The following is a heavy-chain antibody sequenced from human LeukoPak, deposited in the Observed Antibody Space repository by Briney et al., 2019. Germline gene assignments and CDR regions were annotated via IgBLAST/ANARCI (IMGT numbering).Heavy chain of an antibody. CDR3: AGGWYYGSGGLNLFDP. D-gene: IGHD3-10*01. Sequence: SQTLSLTCTVSGGSISSGGYYWSWIRQHPGKGLEWIGYIYYSGSTYYNPSLKSRVTISVDTSKNQFSLKLSSLTAADTAVYYCAGGWYYGSGGLNLFDPWGQGTLVTVSS. CDR1: GGSISSGGYY. CDR2: IYYSGST. J-gene: IGHJ5*02. V-gene: IGHV4-31*03.